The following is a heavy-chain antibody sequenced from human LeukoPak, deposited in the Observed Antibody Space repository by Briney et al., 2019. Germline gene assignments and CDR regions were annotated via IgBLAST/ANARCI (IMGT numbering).Heavy chain of an antibody. V-gene: IGHV4-34*01. CDR2: INHSGST. CDR3: ARAAKTDIVATISEGGCYFDY. CDR1: GGSFSGYY. D-gene: IGHD5-12*01. Sequence: ETLSLTCAVYGGSFSGYYWSWIRQPPGKGLEWIGEINHSGSTNYNPSLKSRVTISVDTSKNQFSLKLNSVTAADTAVYYCARAAKTDIVATISEGGCYFDYWGQGTLVTV. J-gene: IGHJ4*02.